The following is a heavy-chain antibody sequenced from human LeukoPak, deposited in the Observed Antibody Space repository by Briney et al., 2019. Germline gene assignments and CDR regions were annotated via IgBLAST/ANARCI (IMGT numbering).Heavy chain of an antibody. CDR2: IKQDGNEK. CDR3: ARAQMDTAMVTVRGGGDYYYGMDV. CDR1: EFTFNNYW. J-gene: IGHJ6*02. V-gene: IGHV3-7*01. Sequence: GGSLRLSCAASEFTFNNYWMSWVRQAPGKGLEWVANIKQDGNEKYYVDSVKGRFTISRDNAKNSLYLQMNSLRAEDTAVYYCARAQMDTAMVTVRGGGDYYYGMDVWGQGTTVTVSS. D-gene: IGHD5-18*01.